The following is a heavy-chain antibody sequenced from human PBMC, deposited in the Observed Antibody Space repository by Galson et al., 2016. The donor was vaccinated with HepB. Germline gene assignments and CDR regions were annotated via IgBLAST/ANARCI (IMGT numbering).Heavy chain of an antibody. V-gene: IGHV1-69*06. CDR3: ARVRFYGYDPDAFDI. Sequence: SVKVSCKASGGTFSNFAISWLRQAPGQELEWMGGIIPLFGATNYAQKFQGRVTITADKSTTTVYMDLSSLRSEDTAVYYCARVRFYGYDPDAFDIWGQGTMVTVSS. CDR1: GGTFSNFA. J-gene: IGHJ3*02. D-gene: IGHD5-12*01. CDR2: IIPLFGAT.